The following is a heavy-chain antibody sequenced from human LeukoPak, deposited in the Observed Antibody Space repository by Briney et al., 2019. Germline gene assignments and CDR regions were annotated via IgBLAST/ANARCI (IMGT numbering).Heavy chain of an antibody. CDR2: ISYDGSNK. V-gene: IGHV3-30*04. CDR1: GFTFSSYA. D-gene: IGHD6-6*01. CDR3: AKVTYSSSGDY. Sequence: GGSLRLSCAASGFTFSSYAMHWVRQAPGKGLEWVAVISYDGSNKYYADSVKGRFTISRDNSKNTLYLQMNSLRAEDTAVYYCAKVTYSSSGDYWGQGTLVTVSS. J-gene: IGHJ4*02.